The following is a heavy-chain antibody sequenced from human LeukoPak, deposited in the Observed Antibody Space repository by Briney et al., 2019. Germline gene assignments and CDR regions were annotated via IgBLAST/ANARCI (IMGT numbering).Heavy chain of an antibody. CDR2: IYYSGST. CDR1: GYSISSGYY. V-gene: IGHV4-38-2*02. D-gene: IGHD2-2*01. Sequence: SETLSLTCTVSGYSISSGYYWGWIRQPPGKGLEWIGSIYYSGSTYYNPSLKSRVTISVDTSKNQFSLKLSSVTAADTAVYYCARFTAAISIDYWGQGTLVTVSS. J-gene: IGHJ4*02. CDR3: ARFTAAISIDY.